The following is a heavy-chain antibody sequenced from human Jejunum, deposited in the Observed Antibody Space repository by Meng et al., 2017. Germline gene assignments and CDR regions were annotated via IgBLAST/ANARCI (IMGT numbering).Heavy chain of an antibody. D-gene: IGHD1-26*01. CDR1: GYTLTTYH. V-gene: IGHV1-46*01. CDR3: ARRRVGDYYYGMDV. Sequence: ASVKVSCKASGYTLTTYHMHWVRQAPGQGLEWMGIINPKVGSTTYAQKFQGRVTMTKDTSTSTVYMELSSLRSDDTAVYYCARRRVGDYYYGMDVWGHGTTVTVSS. J-gene: IGHJ6*02. CDR2: INPKVGST.